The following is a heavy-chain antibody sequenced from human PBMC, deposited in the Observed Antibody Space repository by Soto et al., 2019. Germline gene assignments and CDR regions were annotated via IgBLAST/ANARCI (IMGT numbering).Heavy chain of an antibody. V-gene: IGHV2-5*02. CDR1: GFSLSTSGVG. CDR3: SHSPIAAATYAFDI. CDR2: IYWDDDK. J-gene: IGHJ3*02. D-gene: IGHD6-13*01. Sequence: QITLKESGPTLVKPTQTLTLTCTFSGFSLSTSGVGVGWIRQPPGKALEWLALIYWDDDKRYSPSLKSRLTITKDTSKIQVVFTMTSMDPVDTSTYYGSHSPIAAATYAFDIWGQGTMVTVSS.